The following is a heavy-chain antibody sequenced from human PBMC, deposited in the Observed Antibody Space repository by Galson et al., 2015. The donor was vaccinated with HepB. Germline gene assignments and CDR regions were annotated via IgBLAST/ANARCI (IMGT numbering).Heavy chain of an antibody. CDR2: IKSGGTT. CDR1: GFTFSDAW. V-gene: IGHV3-15*01. Sequence: SLRLSCAASGFTFSDAWMSWVRQAPGKGLEWVGRIKSGGTTDYGAPVKGRFTISRDDSRNTLYLQMNSLKTEDTAVYYCATGYPIDYWGQGTLVTVSS. D-gene: IGHD2-2*02. J-gene: IGHJ4*02. CDR3: ATGYPIDY.